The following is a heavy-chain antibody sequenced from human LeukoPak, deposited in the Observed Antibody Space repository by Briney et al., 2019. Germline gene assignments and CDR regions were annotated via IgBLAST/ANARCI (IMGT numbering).Heavy chain of an antibody. CDR3: ARGPPFAPRFQTYYYYMDV. V-gene: IGHV4-31*03. J-gene: IGHJ6*03. CDR2: IYYSGST. CDR1: GGSISSGGYY. Sequence: SETLSLTCTVSGGSISSGGYYWSWIRQHPGKGLEWIGYIYYSGSTYYNPSLKSRVTISVDTSKNQFSLKLSSVTAADTAVYYCARGPPFAPRFQTYYYYMDVWGKGTTVTVSS. D-gene: IGHD3-3*01.